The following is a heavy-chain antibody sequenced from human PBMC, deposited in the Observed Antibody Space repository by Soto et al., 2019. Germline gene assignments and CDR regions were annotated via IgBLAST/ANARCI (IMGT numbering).Heavy chain of an antibody. CDR3: ARDVLGGWVEKTSRSFDI. D-gene: IGHD1-26*01. V-gene: IGHV1-69*01. Sequence: QVQLVQSGAELKKPGSSVTVSCQASGGTFKTFGVSWVRQAPGQGLQWTGGIIPLLRTTDYAQNFQGRISISAEESTNTVFMELTSLRYEDTAVYYCARDVLGGWVEKTSRSFDIWGQGTLVAVSS. J-gene: IGHJ3*02. CDR1: GGTFKTFG. CDR2: IIPLLRTT.